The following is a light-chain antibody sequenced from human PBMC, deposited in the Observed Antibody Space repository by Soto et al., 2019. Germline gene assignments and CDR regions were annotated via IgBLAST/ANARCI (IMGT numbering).Light chain of an antibody. Sequence: DMEMTQSPSSLSAFVGDRVTITCRASQSISNYVNWYQHKPGKVPKLLIYAASNLQSGVPTRFSGSGSGTDFTLTINSLQPEDFATYYCQQSYGTPLTFGGGTKIEIK. CDR3: QQSYGTPLT. J-gene: IGKJ4*01. CDR2: AAS. V-gene: IGKV1-39*01. CDR1: QSISNY.